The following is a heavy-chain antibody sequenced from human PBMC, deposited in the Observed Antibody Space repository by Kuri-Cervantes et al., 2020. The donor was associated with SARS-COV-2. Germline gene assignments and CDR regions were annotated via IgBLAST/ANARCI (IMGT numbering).Heavy chain of an antibody. CDR1: GGSISSGGYS. V-gene: IGHV4-30-2*01. CDR2: IYHSGST. Sequence: LRLSCAVSGGSISSGGYSWSWIRQPPGKGLEWIGYIYHSGSTYYNPSLKSRVTISVDRSKNQFSLKLSSVTAADTAVYYCARQMMSSTTIFGVVITRNWFDPWGQGTLVTVSS. CDR3: ARQMMSSTTIFGVVITRNWFDP. D-gene: IGHD3-3*01. J-gene: IGHJ5*02.